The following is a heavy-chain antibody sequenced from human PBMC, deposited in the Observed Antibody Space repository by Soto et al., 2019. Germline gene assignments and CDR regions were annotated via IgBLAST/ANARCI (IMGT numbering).Heavy chain of an antibody. CDR2: IYYSGST. V-gene: IGHV4-59*01. J-gene: IGHJ4*02. CDR3: AASRKLGYCSGGSCYTTPFDY. D-gene: IGHD2-15*01. Sequence: QVQLQESGPGLVKPSETLSLTCTVSGGSISSYYWSWIRQPPGKGLEWIGYIYYSGSTNYNPSLRSRVTISVDTSKNQFSLRLSSVTAADTAVYYCAASRKLGYCSGGSCYTTPFDYWGQGTLVTVSS. CDR1: GGSISSYY.